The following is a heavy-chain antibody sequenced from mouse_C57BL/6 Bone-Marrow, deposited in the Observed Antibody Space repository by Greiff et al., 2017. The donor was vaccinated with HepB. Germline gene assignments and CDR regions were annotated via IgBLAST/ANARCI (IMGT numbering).Heavy chain of an antibody. D-gene: IGHD2-2*01. Sequence: EVKLMESGGGLVQPGESLTLSCESNEYEFPSHDMSWVRKTPEKRLELVAASNSDGGSTYYPDTMERRFIISRDNTKKTLYLQMGSLRSEDTALYYCANGYDPFAYWGQGTLVTVSA. CDR1: EYEFPSHD. V-gene: IGHV5-2*01. CDR3: ANGYDPFAY. CDR2: SNSDGGST. J-gene: IGHJ3*01.